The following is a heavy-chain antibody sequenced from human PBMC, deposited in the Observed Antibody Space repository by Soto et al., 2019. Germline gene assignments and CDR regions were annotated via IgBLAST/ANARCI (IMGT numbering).Heavy chain of an antibody. D-gene: IGHD4-17*01. V-gene: IGHV3-74*01. Sequence: EVQLVESGGDLVQPGGSLRLSCAASGFTFTSYWMHCVRQTPGKGLVWVSRINPDGSRTSYADSVKGRFTISRDNAKNTLYLQMNSLGAEDTAVYYCARVAVTTYYFDYWGHGTLVTVSS. CDR3: ARVAVTTYYFDY. J-gene: IGHJ4*01. CDR2: INPDGSRT. CDR1: GFTFTSYW.